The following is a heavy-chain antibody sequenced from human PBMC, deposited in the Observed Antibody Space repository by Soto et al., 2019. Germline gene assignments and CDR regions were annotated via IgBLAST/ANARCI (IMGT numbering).Heavy chain of an antibody. D-gene: IGHD2-15*01. CDR2: IYYSGST. Sequence: QVQLQESGPGLVKPSETLSLTCTVSGGSISSYYWSWIRQPPGTGLEWIGYIYYSGSTNYNHSLKRRVTISVDTSKNQFSLKLSSVTAADTAVYYCAMRHGGTFDYWGQGTQVTVSS. J-gene: IGHJ4*02. V-gene: IGHV4-59*08. CDR1: GGSISSYY. CDR3: AMRHGGTFDY.